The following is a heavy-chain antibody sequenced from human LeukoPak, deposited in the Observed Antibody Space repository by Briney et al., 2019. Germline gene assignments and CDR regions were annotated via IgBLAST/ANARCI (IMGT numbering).Heavy chain of an antibody. CDR1: VYTVTSYV. J-gene: IGHJ5*02. CDR3: ARDRYYYGSGSSDWFDP. D-gene: IGHD3-10*01. CDR2: ISAYNCNT. V-gene: IGHV1-18*01. Sequence: ASVKVSCKSSVYTVTSYVISWVRQAPGQGREWMGWISAYNCNTNYAQKLQGRVTMTTDTSTSTAYMELRSLRTDDTAVYYCARDRYYYGSGSSDWFDPWGRGTLVTVSS.